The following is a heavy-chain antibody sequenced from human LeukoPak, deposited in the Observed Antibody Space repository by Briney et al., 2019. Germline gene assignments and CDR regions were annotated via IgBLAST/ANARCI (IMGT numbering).Heavy chain of an antibody. D-gene: IGHD6-13*01. Sequence: GESLKISCKGSGYSFTSYWIGWVRQMPGKGLEWMGIIYPGDSDTRYSPSFQGQVTIPADKSISTAYLQWSCLKASDTAMYYCARRTAAGAHTYFDYWGQGTLVSVSS. CDR1: GYSFTSYW. J-gene: IGHJ4*02. CDR3: ARRTAAGAHTYFDY. CDR2: IYPGDSDT. V-gene: IGHV5-51*01.